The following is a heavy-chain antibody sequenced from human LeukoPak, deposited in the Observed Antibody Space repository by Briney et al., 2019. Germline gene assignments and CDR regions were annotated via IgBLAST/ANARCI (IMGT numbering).Heavy chain of an antibody. CDR3: ARLSGIAAAVVMGGFDY. V-gene: IGHV4-39*01. Sequence: KPSETLSLTCTVSGVSISSSINYWGWIRQPPGKGLEWIGSSYYNGYTYYNPSLKSRVTISVDMSKNQFSLKLISVTAADSAVYYCARLSGIAAAVVMGGFDYWGQGTLVTVSS. D-gene: IGHD6-13*01. CDR1: GVSISSSINY. J-gene: IGHJ4*02. CDR2: SYYNGYT.